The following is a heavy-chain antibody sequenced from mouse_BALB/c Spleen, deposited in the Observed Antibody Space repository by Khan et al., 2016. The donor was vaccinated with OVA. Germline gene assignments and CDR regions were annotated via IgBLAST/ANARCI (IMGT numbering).Heavy chain of an antibody. V-gene: IGHV3-2*02. Sequence: EVQLQESGPGLVKPSQSLSLTCTVTGYSITSDYAWNWIRQFPGNRLEWMGFISYSGNTNYNPSLKSRISVTRDTSKNQFFLQLNSVTTEDTATYYCARMYGGDFDYWGQGTTRTVSS. CDR1: GYSITSDYA. D-gene: IGHD2-10*02. CDR3: ARMYGGDFDY. J-gene: IGHJ2*01. CDR2: ISYSGNT.